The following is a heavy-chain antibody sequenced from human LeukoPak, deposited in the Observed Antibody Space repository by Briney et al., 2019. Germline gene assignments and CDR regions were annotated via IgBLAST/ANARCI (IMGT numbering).Heavy chain of an antibody. Sequence: KPSENLSLTCAVSGYSISSGYYWGWIRQPPGKGLEWIGSIYHSGSTYYNPSLKSRVTISVDTSKNQFSLKLSSVTAADTAVYYCARLGYGDLFDYWGQGTLVTVSS. CDR3: ARLGYGDLFDY. D-gene: IGHD4-17*01. CDR2: IYHSGST. J-gene: IGHJ4*02. V-gene: IGHV4-38-2*01. CDR1: GYSISSGYY.